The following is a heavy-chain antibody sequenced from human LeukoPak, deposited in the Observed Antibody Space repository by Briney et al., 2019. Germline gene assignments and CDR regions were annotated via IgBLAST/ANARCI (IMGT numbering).Heavy chain of an antibody. V-gene: IGHV3-53*01. Sequence: ETLSLTCTVSGGSISSGSYYWSWIRQPAGKGLEWVSVLFSGGNTFYADSLKGRVTISRDNSKNTVYFEMNSLTAEDTAVYYCASLLRGTFDVWGRGTMVTVSS. CDR3: ASLLRGTFDV. J-gene: IGHJ3*01. CDR2: LFSGGNT. CDR1: GGSISSGSYY.